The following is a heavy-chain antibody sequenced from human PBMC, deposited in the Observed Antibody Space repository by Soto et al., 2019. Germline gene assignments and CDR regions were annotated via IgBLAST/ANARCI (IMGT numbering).Heavy chain of an antibody. D-gene: IGHD4-4*01. CDR1: GDSVSSNSAA. Sequence: SQTLSLTCAISGDSVSSNSAAWNWIRQSPPRGLEWLVRTYYRSKWYSDYAVSVKSRITINPDTSKNQYSLQLNSVTPEDTAVYYCARVTETEPFDYYYYYSMDVWGQGTTVTVSS. CDR3: ARVTETEPFDYYYYYSMDV. V-gene: IGHV6-1*01. CDR2: TYYRSKWYS. J-gene: IGHJ6*02.